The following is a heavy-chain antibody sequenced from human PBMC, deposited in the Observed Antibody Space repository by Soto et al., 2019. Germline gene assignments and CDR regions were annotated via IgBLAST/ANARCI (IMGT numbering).Heavy chain of an antibody. CDR3: ASRYCSSTSCYIYFDY. Sequence: GASVKVSCKVSGYTLTELSMHWVRQAPGKGLEWMGGFDPEDGETIYAQKFQGRVTMTEDTSTDTAYMELSSLRSEDTAVYYCASRYCSSTSCYIYFDYWGQGTLVTVSS. D-gene: IGHD2-2*02. V-gene: IGHV1-24*01. CDR1: GYTLTELS. J-gene: IGHJ4*02. CDR2: FDPEDGET.